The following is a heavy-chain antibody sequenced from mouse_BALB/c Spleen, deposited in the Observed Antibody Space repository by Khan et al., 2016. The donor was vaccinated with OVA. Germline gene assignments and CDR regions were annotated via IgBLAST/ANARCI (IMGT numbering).Heavy chain of an antibody. J-gene: IGHJ3*01. D-gene: IGHD2-13*01. CDR1: GFTFSDYY. V-gene: IGHV5-4*02. CDR2: ISDGGSYT. CDR3: ARGYYGDPFAY. Sequence: EVELVESGGGLVKPGGSLKLSCAASGFTFSDYYMYWVRQTPEKRLEWVATISDGGSYTYYPDSVKGRFTIPRDDVKNILYLQMSSLKSEDTAMYYCARGYYGDPFAYWGQGTLVTVS.